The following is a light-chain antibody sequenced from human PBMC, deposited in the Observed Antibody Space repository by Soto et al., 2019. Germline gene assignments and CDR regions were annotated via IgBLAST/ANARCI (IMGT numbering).Light chain of an antibody. Sequence: DILMTQSPSSLSASVGDRVTITCRASQSISSYLNWYQQKPGKAPKLLIYAASSLQSGVPSRFSGSGSGTDFTLTISSLQPEDFATYYCQQSYSTLTFGPGTKVDIK. J-gene: IGKJ3*01. V-gene: IGKV1-39*01. CDR1: QSISSY. CDR2: AAS. CDR3: QQSYSTLT.